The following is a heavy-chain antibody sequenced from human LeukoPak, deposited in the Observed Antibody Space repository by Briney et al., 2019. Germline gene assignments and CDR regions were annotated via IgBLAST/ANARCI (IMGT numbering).Heavy chain of an antibody. Sequence: PGGSLRLSCAASGFTVSSNYMSWVRQAPGKGLEWVSVIYSGGSTYYADSVKGRFTISRDNAKNSLYLQMNSLRAEDTAVYYCARPYSSGWDNWFDPWGQGTLVTVSS. J-gene: IGHJ5*02. CDR1: GFTVSSNY. CDR2: IYSGGST. D-gene: IGHD6-19*01. V-gene: IGHV3-66*04. CDR3: ARPYSSGWDNWFDP.